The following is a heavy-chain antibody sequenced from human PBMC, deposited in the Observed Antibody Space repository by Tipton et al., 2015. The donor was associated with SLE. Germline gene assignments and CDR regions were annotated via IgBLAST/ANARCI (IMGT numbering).Heavy chain of an antibody. CDR2: ISYDGSNK. Sequence: SLRLSCAASGFTFSSYAMHWVRQAPGKGLEWVAVISYDGSNKYYADSVKGRFTISRDNSKNTLYLQMNSLRAEDTAVYYCARAPSVRDIVVVPAAYYGMDVWGQGTTVTVSS. J-gene: IGHJ6*02. CDR3: ARAPSVRDIVVVPAAYYGMDV. V-gene: IGHV3-30-3*01. CDR1: GFTFSSYA. D-gene: IGHD2-2*01.